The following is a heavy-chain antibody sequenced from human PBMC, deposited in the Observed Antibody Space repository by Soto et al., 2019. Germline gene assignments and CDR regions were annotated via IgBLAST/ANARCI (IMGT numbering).Heavy chain of an antibody. CDR3: ERGPYGSGSGWFDP. CDR1: GFTVSSNY. D-gene: IGHD3-10*01. J-gene: IGHJ5*02. Sequence: SVGSLRLSCAASGFTVSSNYMSWVRQAPGKGLEWVSLIYSAGNTYYADSVKGRFTISRDNSKNTLYLQMNSLRAEDTAVYYCERGPYGSGSGWFDPWGQGTLVTVSS. V-gene: IGHV3-53*01. CDR2: IYSAGNT.